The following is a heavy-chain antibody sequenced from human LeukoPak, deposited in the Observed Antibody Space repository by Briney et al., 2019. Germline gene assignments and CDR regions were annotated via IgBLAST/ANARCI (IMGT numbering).Heavy chain of an antibody. J-gene: IGHJ4*02. V-gene: IGHV3-23*01. D-gene: IGHD5-18*01. CDR3: ARGGIQLWLTDY. Sequence: PGGSLRLSCVVSGITLSNYGMSWVRQAPGKGLEWVAGISGSGGGTKYADSVKGRFTISRDNSKNTLYLQMNSLRAEDTAVYYCARGGIQLWLTDYWGQGTLVTVSS. CDR1: GITLSNYG. CDR2: ISGSGGGT.